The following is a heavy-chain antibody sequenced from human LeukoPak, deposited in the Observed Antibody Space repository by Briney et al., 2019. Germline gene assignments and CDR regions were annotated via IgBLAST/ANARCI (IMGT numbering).Heavy chain of an antibody. CDR3: ARDGTTAGNYYDY. V-gene: IGHV4-59*12. CDR1: GGSISSYY. CDR2: IYYSGST. Sequence: SETLSLTCTVSGGSISSYYWSWIRQPPGKGLEWIGYIYYSGSTNYNPSLKSRVTISVDTSKNQFSLKLSSVAAADTAVYYCARDGTTAGNYYDYWGQGTLVTVSS. D-gene: IGHD6-13*01. J-gene: IGHJ4*02.